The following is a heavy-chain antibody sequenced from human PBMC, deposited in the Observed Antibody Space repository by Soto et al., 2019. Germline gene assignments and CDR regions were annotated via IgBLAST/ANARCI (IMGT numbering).Heavy chain of an antibody. Sequence: PWWCLRLSCEACGLVFTNFGMAWVRKVPGKGLVWVARIDTSGHSTNYAESVKGRFTISRDNAKNTVSLQMNSLRVDDTGVYYCTKDSSYLDIWSQGSQVTVSS. CDR1: GLVFTNFG. CDR3: TKDSSYLDI. D-gene: IGHD3-10*01. J-gene: IGHJ4*01. V-gene: IGHV3-74*01. CDR2: IDTSGHST.